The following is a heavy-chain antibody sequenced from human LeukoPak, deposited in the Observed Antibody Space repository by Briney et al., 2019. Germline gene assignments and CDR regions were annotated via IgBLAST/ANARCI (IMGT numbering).Heavy chain of an antibody. CDR2: ISSSEDSI. V-gene: IGHV3-48*03. Sequence: PGGSLRLSCAGRGFSFSTYEINWVRQAPGKGLEWISYISSSEDSIYYADSVKGRFTVSRDNAKSSVFLQMSSLRVEDTAVYYCARETAHCGGDCYDYWGQGTLVTVSS. CDR3: ARETAHCGGDCYDY. J-gene: IGHJ4*02. D-gene: IGHD2-21*02. CDR1: GFSFSTYE.